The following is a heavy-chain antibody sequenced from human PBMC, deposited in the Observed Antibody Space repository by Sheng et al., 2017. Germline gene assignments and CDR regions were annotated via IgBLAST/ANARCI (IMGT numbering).Heavy chain of an antibody. V-gene: IGHV4-38-2*02. Sequence: QXQLQESGPGLVKPSETLSLTCAVSGYSISSGYYWGWIRQPPGKGLEWIGSIYHSGSTYYNPSLKSRVTISVDTSKNQFSLKLSSVTAADTAVYYCARDCTYYYDSSGYYFTPSMYAFVYLGPRDN. CDR3: ARDCTYYYDSSGYYFTPSMYAFVY. CDR2: IYHSGST. CDR1: GYSISSGYY. D-gene: IGHD3-22*01. J-gene: IGHJ3*02.